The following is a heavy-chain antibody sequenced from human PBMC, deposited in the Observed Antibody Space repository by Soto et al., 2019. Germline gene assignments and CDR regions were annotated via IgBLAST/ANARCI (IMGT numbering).Heavy chain of an antibody. D-gene: IGHD3-3*01. V-gene: IGHV3-23*01. CDR3: AKGVHRITIFGVVIIHPEYYYYGMDV. CDR2: ISGSGGST. Sequence: SLRLSCATSGFTFSSYAMSWVRQAPGKGLEWVSAISGSGGSTYYADSVKGRFTISRDNSKNTLYLQMNSLRAEDTAVYYCAKGVHRITIFGVVIIHPEYYYYGMDVWGQGTTVTVSS. CDR1: GFTFSSYA. J-gene: IGHJ6*02.